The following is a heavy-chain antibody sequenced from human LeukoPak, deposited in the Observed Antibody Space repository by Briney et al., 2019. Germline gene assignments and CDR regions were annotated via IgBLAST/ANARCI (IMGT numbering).Heavy chain of an antibody. D-gene: IGHD3-22*01. CDR3: ARGRYNYYDSSGYYIFDY. J-gene: IGHJ4*02. Sequence: GASVKVSCKASGGTFSSYAISWVRQAPGQGLEWMGGIIPIFGTANYAQKFQGRVTITADESTSTAYMELSSLRSEDTAVYYCARGRYNYYDSSGYYIFDYWGQGTLVTVSS. V-gene: IGHV1-69*13. CDR2: IIPIFGTA. CDR1: GGTFSSYA.